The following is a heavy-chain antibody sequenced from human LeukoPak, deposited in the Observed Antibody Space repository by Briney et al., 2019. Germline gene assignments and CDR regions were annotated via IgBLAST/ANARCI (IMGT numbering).Heavy chain of an antibody. CDR2: IHYSGST. CDR3: AREQVAASDYYYYGMDV. V-gene: IGHV4-30-4*01. D-gene: IGHD2-15*01. Sequence: PSETLSLTCTVSGGSISSGDYYWSWIRQPPGKGLEWIGYIHYSGSTYYNPSLKSRVTISLDTSKNQFSLKVSSVTAADTAVYYCAREQVAASDYYYYGMDVWGQGTTVTVSS. CDR1: GGSISSGDYY. J-gene: IGHJ6*02.